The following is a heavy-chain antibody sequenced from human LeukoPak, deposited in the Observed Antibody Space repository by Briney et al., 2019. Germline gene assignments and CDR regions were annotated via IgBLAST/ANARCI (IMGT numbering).Heavy chain of an antibody. CDR2: ITGSGGNT. J-gene: IGHJ4*02. Sequence: PGGSLRLSCAASGFTFSNYAMSWVRQAPGKGLEWVSAITGSGGNTYYADSVKGRFTISRDNSKNTVFLQMNSLRAEDTAVYYCANWGDYDVLTGYYVSDYWGQGTLVTVSS. CDR3: ANWGDYDVLTGYYVSDY. V-gene: IGHV3-23*01. CDR1: GFTFSNYA. D-gene: IGHD3-9*01.